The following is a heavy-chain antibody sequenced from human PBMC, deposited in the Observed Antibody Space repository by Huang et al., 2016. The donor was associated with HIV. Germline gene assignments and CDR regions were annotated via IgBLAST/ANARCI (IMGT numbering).Heavy chain of an antibody. CDR3: SRVNGGWSSNWFDP. Sequence: QVQLQESGPGLVKPSQTLSLTCTVSGGSISRGNYYWSWIRQPAGKGLEWIGHIYTSGSTNYNPSLMSRVTISSDTSKNQFSLRLSSVTAADTAIYFCSRVNGGWSSNWFDPWGQGTLVTVSS. V-gene: IGHV4-61*09. CDR2: IYTSGST. D-gene: IGHD6-19*01. J-gene: IGHJ5*02. CDR1: GGSISRGNYY.